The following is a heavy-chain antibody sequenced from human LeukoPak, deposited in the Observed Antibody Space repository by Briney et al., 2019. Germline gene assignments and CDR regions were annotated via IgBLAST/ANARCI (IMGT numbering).Heavy chain of an antibody. V-gene: IGHV3-74*01. CDR2: INSDWTNT. CDR1: TFTFRRYW. Sequence: PGGPLRLSCAASTFTFRRYWMHWVRQAPGKGRVWVSRINSDWTNTYYGDSVKGSFPISRDNTKHTLYLQINSLRTEDTAVYYCARDRAAFGVVQVGYWGQGTLVTVSS. D-gene: IGHD3-3*01. J-gene: IGHJ4*02. CDR3: ARDRAAFGVVQVGY.